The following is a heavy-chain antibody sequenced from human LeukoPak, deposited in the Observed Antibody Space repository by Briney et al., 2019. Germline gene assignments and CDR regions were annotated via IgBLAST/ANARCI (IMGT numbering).Heavy chain of an antibody. D-gene: IGHD6-19*01. Sequence: PSETLSLTCAVSGGSISSGGYSWSWIRQPPGKGLEWIGYIYHTGSTYYNPSLKSRVTISVDRSKNQFSLKLNSVTAADTAVYYCARGSFGIAVAGTFDYWGQGTLVTVSS. CDR2: IYHTGST. V-gene: IGHV4-30-2*01. J-gene: IGHJ4*02. CDR1: GGSISSGGYS. CDR3: ARGSFGIAVAGTFDY.